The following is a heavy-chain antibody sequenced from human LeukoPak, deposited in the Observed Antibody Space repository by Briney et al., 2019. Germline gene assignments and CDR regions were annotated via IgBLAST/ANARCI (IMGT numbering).Heavy chain of an antibody. CDR1: GFTVSSYY. V-gene: IGHV3-66*02. J-gene: IGHJ5*02. CDR2: IYSAGNT. D-gene: IGHD2/OR15-2a*01. CDR3: ARAREYLAVDL. Sequence: GGSLRLSCAASGFTVSSYYMDWVCQAPGKGLEWVSVIYSAGNTYYADSVKGRFTVSRDNSKNTLFLQMDSLRAEDTAVYYCARAREYLAVDLWGQGTQVTVSS.